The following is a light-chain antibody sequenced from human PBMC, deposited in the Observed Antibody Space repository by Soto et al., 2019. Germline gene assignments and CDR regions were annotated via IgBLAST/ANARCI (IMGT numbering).Light chain of an antibody. J-gene: IGKJ1*01. CDR1: QSISSY. Sequence: DIQMTQSPSSLSASVGDRVTITCRTSQSISSYLNWYQQKPGKAPKLLIYAASSLQSGVPSRFTGSGSGTDFTLTISSLQPEDFATYYCQQSYLTPQFGQGTKVEIK. V-gene: IGKV1-39*01. CDR2: AAS. CDR3: QQSYLTPQ.